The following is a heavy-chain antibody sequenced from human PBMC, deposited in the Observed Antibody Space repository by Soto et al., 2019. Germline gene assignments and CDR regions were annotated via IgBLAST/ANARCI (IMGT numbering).Heavy chain of an antibody. D-gene: IGHD3-16*01. CDR1: GSSMRDYF. J-gene: IGHJ5*02. Sequence: QVQLQESGPGLVKPSETLALTCTVSGSSMRDYFWNWIRQAPGKGLEWLGDVYYSGSANYNPSLKSRISISIDPVKKQFSLRMTSVTPADTAIYYCAKEVEGGNYGLETWGRGIQVTVAS. V-gene: IGHV4-59*03. CDR2: VYYSGSA. CDR3: AKEVEGGNYGLET.